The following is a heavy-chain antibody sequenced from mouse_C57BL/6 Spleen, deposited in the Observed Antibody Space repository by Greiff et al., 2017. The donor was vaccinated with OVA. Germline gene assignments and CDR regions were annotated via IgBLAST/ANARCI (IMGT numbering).Heavy chain of an antibody. CDR2: ISSGSSTI. CDR3: ARLGGYDDGYFDY. Sequence: EVKLVESGGGLVKPGGSLKLSCAASGFTFSDYGMHWVRQAPEKGLEWVAYISSGSSTISYADTVKGRFTISRDNAKNTLFLQMTSLRSEDTAMYYCARLGGYDDGYFDYWGQGTTLTVSS. V-gene: IGHV5-17*01. CDR1: GFTFSDYG. D-gene: IGHD2-2*01. J-gene: IGHJ2*01.